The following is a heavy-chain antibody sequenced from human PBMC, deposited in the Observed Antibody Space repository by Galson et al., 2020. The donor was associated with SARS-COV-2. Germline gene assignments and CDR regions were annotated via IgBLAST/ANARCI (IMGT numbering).Heavy chain of an antibody. CDR1: GFTFSSYG. J-gene: IGHJ4*02. Sequence: QLGESLKISCAASGFTFSSYGMHWVRQAPGKGLEWVAVISYDGSNKYYADSVKGRFTISRDNSKNTLYLQMNSLRAEDTAVYYCAKGCWYYYDSSGYCSFDYWGQGTLLTVSS. CDR2: ISYDGSNK. V-gene: IGHV3-30*18. D-gene: IGHD3-22*01. CDR3: AKGCWYYYDSSGYCSFDY.